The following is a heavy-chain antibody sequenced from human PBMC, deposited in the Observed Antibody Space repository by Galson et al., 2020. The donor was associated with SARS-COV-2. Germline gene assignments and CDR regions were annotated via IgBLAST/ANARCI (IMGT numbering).Heavy chain of an antibody. CDR2: IYTSGST. Sequence: SETLSLTCSVSGGSINSGSYYWSWIRQPAGKGLEWIGRIYTSGSTNYNPSLKSRVTISLDTSQNQISLKLSSVTAADTAVYYCARGRGSPSSGSYHYWGQGTLVTVSS. CDR3: ARGRGSPSSGSYHY. D-gene: IGHD3-10*01. J-gene: IGHJ4*02. V-gene: IGHV4-61*02. CDR1: GGSINSGSYY.